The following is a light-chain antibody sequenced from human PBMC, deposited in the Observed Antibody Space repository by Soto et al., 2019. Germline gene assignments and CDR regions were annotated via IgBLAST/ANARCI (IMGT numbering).Light chain of an antibody. CDR1: QSVSSN. Sequence: EIVRTQSPATLSVSPGERATLSCRASQSVSSNLAWYQQKPGQAPSLLIYGASTRATGIPARFSGSGSGTEFTLTIRSLKSEDFAVDYCQQYNNWRTFGQGTKVDNK. CDR3: QQYNNWRT. CDR2: GAS. J-gene: IGKJ1*01. V-gene: IGKV3-15*01.